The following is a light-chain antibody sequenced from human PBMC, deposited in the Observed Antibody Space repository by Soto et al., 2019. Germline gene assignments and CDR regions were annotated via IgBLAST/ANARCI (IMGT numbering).Light chain of an antibody. CDR1: QSLLHITGETF. V-gene: IGKV2-29*03. J-gene: IGKJ5*01. CDR2: EVS. CDR3: MQSTHRPPS. Sequence: VMTQPPLSLSVAPGQPASISCKSSQSLLHITGETFLFWYLQKPGQSPQLLIYEVSTRVSGVPDRFSGSGSGTDFTLEISRLETDDVVIYYCMQSTHRPPSFGQGRRLEVK.